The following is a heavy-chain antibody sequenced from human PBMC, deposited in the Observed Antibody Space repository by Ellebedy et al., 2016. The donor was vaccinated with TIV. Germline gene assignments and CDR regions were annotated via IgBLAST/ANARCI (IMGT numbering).Heavy chain of an antibody. CDR1: GFIFSNRY. CDR2: VYADGST. Sequence: PGGSLRLSCAAPGFIFSNRYMSWVRKAPGKGLEWVSVVYADGSTYYADSVKGRFTISRDNSKNTLYLQMNSLRAEDTAVYYCANLGDILTGYPYYYYGMDVWGQGTTVTVSS. V-gene: IGHV3-53*01. D-gene: IGHD3-9*01. CDR3: ANLGDILTGYPYYYYGMDV. J-gene: IGHJ6*02.